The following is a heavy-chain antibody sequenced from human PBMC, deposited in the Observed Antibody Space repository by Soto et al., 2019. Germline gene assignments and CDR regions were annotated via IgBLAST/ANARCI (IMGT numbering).Heavy chain of an antibody. CDR2: ISYSGNT. D-gene: IGHD2-15*01. J-gene: IGHJ4*02. V-gene: IGHV4-39*02. CDR3: ARHRDYCSGGNCQLGVGF. Sequence: QLQLQESGPGLVKPSETLSLTCTVSGGSISNNIYYWAWIRQPPGKGLEWIGTISYSGNTYYTPSLKSRVTISVDKSNNHFSLQLSSVTAADTAVYYCARHRDYCSGGNCQLGVGFWGQGTLVTVSS. CDR1: GGSISNNIYY.